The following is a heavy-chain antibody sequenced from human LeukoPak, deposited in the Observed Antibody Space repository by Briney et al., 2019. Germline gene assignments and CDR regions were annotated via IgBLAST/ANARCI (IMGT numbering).Heavy chain of an antibody. CDR3: ARVGSNSWYYFDY. CDR2: ISNSGRYI. J-gene: IGHJ4*02. CDR1: GFTFTSYI. V-gene: IGHV3-21*01. D-gene: IGHD6-19*01. Sequence: GGSLRVSCAAFGFTFTSYIMNWVRQVPGKGLEWVSSISNSGRYIYYADSMRGRFTISRDNAKNSLYLQMNNLRAEDTAVYFCARVGSNSWYYFDYWGQGTLVTVSS.